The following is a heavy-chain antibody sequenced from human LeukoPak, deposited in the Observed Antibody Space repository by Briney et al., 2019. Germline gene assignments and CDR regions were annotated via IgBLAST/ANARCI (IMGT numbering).Heavy chain of an antibody. CDR3: ARGRRDVFDI. CDR2: MNPHSDNT. J-gene: IGHJ3*02. CDR1: GYTFNFYD. Sequence: ASVKVSCKASGYTFNFYDIHWVRRAAGQGLEWMGWMNPHSDNTGYAQKFMGRITLTRNTSTSVAYMELTNLRSEDTAVYFCARGRRDVFDIWGQGTTVIVS. V-gene: IGHV1-8*03.